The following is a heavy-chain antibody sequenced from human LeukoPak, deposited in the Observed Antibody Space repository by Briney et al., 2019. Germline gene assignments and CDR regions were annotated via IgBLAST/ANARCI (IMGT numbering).Heavy chain of an antibody. Sequence: PGGSLRLSCAASGFTFSSYEMNWVRQAPGKGLEWVSYISSSGSTIYFADSVKGRFTISRDNAKNSLYLQMNSLRAEDTAVYYCAELGITMIGGVWGKGTTVTISS. CDR3: AELGITMIGGV. CDR1: GFTFSSYE. D-gene: IGHD3-10*02. J-gene: IGHJ6*04. CDR2: ISSSGSTI. V-gene: IGHV3-48*03.